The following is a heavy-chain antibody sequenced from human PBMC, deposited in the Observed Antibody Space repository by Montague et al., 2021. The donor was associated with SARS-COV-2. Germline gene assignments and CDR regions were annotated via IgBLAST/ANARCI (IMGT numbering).Heavy chain of an antibody. CDR2: IYRSGTT. CDR1: GVSIISPFYY. V-gene: IGHV4-39*01. Sequence: SETLSLTCTVSGVSIISPFYYWGWLRPSPGQQLVWIGSIYRSGTTYYNPSIKSPVTISIDTSKIPVHLALTSATASATAVYYCARRSSGGVRYDFWGRGTLVAVSS. D-gene: IGHD2-15*01. CDR3: ARRSSGGVRYDF. J-gene: IGHJ4*02.